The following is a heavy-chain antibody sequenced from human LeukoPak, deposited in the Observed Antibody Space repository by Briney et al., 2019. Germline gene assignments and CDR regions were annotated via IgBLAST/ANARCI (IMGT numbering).Heavy chain of an antibody. Sequence: GASVKVSCKASGYTFTGYYMHWVRQAPGQGLEWMGWINPNSGGTNYAQKFQGRVTMTRDTSISTAYMELSRLRSDETAVYYCARGSSSSLSYYYYMDVWGKGTTVTVSS. J-gene: IGHJ6*03. D-gene: IGHD6-6*01. CDR2: INPNSGGT. CDR1: GYTFTGYY. CDR3: ARGSSSSLSYYYYMDV. V-gene: IGHV1-2*02.